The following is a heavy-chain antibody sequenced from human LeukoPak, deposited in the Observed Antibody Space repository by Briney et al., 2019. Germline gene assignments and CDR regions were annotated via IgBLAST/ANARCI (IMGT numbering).Heavy chain of an antibody. CDR2: ISSGSGYI. CDR3: GSGNFFDW. D-gene: IGHD1-26*01. J-gene: IGHJ4*02. CDR1: GFTFSSYT. Sequence: PGGSLRLSCAASGFTFSSYTMNWVRQAPGKGLEWVSSISSGSGYIYYADSVQCRFTISRDNAKSSLYLQMNSLRADDTAVFYGGSGNFFDWGGRGTLVTVS. V-gene: IGHV3-21*01.